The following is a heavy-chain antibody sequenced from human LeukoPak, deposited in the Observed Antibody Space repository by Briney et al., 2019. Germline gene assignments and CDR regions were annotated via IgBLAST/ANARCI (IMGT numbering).Heavy chain of an antibody. J-gene: IGHJ5*02. CDR3: ARRIAARPGNNWFDP. D-gene: IGHD6-6*01. V-gene: IGHV5-51*01. CDR2: IYPGDSDT. CDR1: GYSFTSYW. Sequence: LGESLKISCKGSGYSFTSYWIGWVRQMLGKGLEWMGIIYPGDSDTRYSPSFQGQITISADKSISTAYLQWSSLKASDTAMYYCARRIAARPGNNWFDPWGQGTLVTVSS.